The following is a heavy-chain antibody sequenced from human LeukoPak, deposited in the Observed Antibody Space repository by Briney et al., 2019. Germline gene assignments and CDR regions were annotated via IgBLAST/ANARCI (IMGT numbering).Heavy chain of an antibody. Sequence: GGSLRLSCAASGFIFDDYDMNWVRHAPGKGLEWVSHINWNGNTIGYGDSVKGRFTISRDNAKNSLYLQMNSLRAEDTAFYYCARGLMGGYPYFENWGQGTLVTVSS. CDR1: GFIFDDYD. CDR2: INWNGNTI. V-gene: IGHV3-20*04. CDR3: ARGLMGGYPYFEN. J-gene: IGHJ4*02. D-gene: IGHD3-22*01.